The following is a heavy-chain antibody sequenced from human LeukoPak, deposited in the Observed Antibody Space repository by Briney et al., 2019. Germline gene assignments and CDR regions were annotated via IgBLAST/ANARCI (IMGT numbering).Heavy chain of an antibody. CDR1: GGTFSSYA. Sequence: GALVKVSCKASGGTFSSYAISWVRQAPGQGLEWMGGIIPIFGTANYAQKFQGRVTITADESTSTAYMELSSLRSEDTAVYYCARGRRDLLTGSDYWGQGTLVTVAS. J-gene: IGHJ4*02. CDR3: ARGRRDLLTGSDY. V-gene: IGHV1-69*01. CDR2: IIPIFGTA. D-gene: IGHD3-9*01.